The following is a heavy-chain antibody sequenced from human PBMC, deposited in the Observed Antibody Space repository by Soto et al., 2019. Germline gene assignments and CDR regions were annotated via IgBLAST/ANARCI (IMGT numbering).Heavy chain of an antibody. CDR1: GGSFSGYY. Sequence: QVQLQQWGAGLLKPSETLSLTCAVYGGSFSGYYWSWIRQPPGKGLEWIGELNDSGGTNYNASLKSRLSISGDTSKNQFSLKLSFVTAADTAVYYCARGRGGVQHWGQGTLVTVSS. J-gene: IGHJ1*01. D-gene: IGHD3-10*01. V-gene: IGHV4-34*01. CDR3: ARGRGGVQH. CDR2: LNDSGGT.